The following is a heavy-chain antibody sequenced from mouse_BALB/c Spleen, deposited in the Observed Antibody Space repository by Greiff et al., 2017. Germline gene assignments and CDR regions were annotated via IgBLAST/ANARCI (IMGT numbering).Heavy chain of an antibody. V-gene: IGHV14-4*02. J-gene: IGHJ4*01. CDR3: NGGEVYAMDY. Sequence: EVQLQQSGAELVKPGASVKLSCTASGFNIKDYYMHWVKQRPEQGLEWIRWIDPENGDTEYAPKFQGKATMTADTSSNTAYLQLSSLTSEDTAVYYCNGGEVYAMDYWGQGTSGTVSS. CDR1: GFNIKDYY. CDR2: IDPENGDT.